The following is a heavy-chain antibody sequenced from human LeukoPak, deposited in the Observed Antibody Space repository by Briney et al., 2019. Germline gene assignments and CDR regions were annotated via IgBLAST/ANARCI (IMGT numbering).Heavy chain of an antibody. D-gene: IGHD3-10*01. CDR2: INHSGSA. J-gene: IGHJ4*02. Sequence: PSETLSLTCTVSGYSISSGSYWGWIRQPPGKGLEWIGSINHSGSAHYSPSLKSRVTISVDTSKNQFSLRLSSVTAADTAVYYCSSRSSYHPSNWGQGTLVTVSS. CDR3: SSRSSYHPSN. V-gene: IGHV4-38-2*02. CDR1: GYSISSGSY.